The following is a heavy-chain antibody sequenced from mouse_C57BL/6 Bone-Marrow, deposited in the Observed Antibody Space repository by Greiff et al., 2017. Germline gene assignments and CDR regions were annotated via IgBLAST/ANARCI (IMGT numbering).Heavy chain of an antibody. CDR1: GYTFTSYD. D-gene: IGHD1-1*01. J-gene: IGHJ1*03. CDR3: ARLEFDGSSGDWYFDV. CDR2: IYPRDGST. Sequence: VKLQESGPELVKPGASVKLSCKASGYTFTSYDINWVKQRPGQGLEWIGWIYPRDGSTKYNEKFKGKATLTVATSSSTAYMGLHSLTSEDSAVYFCARLEFDGSSGDWYFDVWGTGTTVTVSS. V-gene: IGHV1-85*01.